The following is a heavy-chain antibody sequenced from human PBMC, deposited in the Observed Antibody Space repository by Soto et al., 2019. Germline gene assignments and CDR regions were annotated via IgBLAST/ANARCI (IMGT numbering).Heavy chain of an antibody. CDR2: IWYDGSNK. CDR3: ARDGYCSGGSCYSVPVFDY. CDR1: GFTFSSYG. V-gene: IGHV3-33*01. J-gene: IGHJ4*02. Sequence: QVQLVESGGGVVQPGRSLRLSCAASGFTFSSYGMHWVRQAPGKGLEWVAVIWYDGSNKYYADSVKGRFTISRDNSKNTMYLQMNSLREEDTAVYYCARDGYCSGGSCYSVPVFDYWGQGTLVTVSS. D-gene: IGHD2-15*01.